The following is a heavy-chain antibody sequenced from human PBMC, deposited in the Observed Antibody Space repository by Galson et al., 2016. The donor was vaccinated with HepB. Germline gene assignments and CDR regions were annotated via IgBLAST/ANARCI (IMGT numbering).Heavy chain of an antibody. CDR1: GFTFNSHK. V-gene: IGHV3-74*03. CDR2: VNSDKSIT. J-gene: IGHJ4*02. Sequence: SLRLSCAASGFTFNSHKMQWVRQAPGKGLVWVSGVNSDKSITTYADSVRGRFTISRDNAENTLYLQLNSLKVEDTAVYYCTRGKTSFDDWGQGTLVTVSS. CDR3: TRGKTSFDD.